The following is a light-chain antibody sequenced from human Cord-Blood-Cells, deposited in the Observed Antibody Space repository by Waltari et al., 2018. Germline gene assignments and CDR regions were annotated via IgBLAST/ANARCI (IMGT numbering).Light chain of an antibody. CDR2: WAS. Sequence: DIVMTQSPDPLAVSLGERATINCKSSQSVLYSSNNKNYLAWYQQKPGQPPKLLIYWASTRESGVPDRFSGSGSGTDFSLTISRLEAEDVAVYYCQKYYSTPYSFGQGTKLEIK. CDR1: QSVLYSSNNKNY. J-gene: IGKJ2*03. V-gene: IGKV4-1*01. CDR3: QKYYSTPYS.